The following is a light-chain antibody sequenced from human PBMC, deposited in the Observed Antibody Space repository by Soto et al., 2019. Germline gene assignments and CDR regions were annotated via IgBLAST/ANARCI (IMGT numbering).Light chain of an antibody. Sequence: EIVLTQSPATLSVSPGERATLSWRTSQTISDNLAWYQQRPGQAPRLLIYGASTRATGVPARFSGGGSGTEFTLTISSLQSEDFAVYYCQQYNNWRTFGQGTKVEIK. V-gene: IGKV3-15*01. CDR2: GAS. CDR3: QQYNNWRT. J-gene: IGKJ1*01. CDR1: QTISDN.